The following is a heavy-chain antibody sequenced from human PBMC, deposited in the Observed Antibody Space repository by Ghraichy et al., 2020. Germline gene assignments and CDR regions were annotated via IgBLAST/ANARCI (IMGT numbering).Heavy chain of an antibody. Sequence: GESLNISCAASGFTFSSYWMSWVRYAPGRLLEWVANIKQDGSEKYFVDSVKGRFTISRDNAKNSLYLQMNSLRAEDTAVYYCARDRLRGVVPSRRYYYGMDGWGQGTTVTVSS. CDR2: IKQDGSEK. CDR1: GFTFSSYW. J-gene: IGHJ6*02. CDR3: ARDRLRGVVPSRRYYYGMDG. V-gene: IGHV3-7*01. D-gene: IGHD3-3*01.